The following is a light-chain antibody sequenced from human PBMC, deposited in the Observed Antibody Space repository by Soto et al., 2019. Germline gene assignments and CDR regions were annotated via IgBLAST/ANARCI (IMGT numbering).Light chain of an antibody. Sequence: IQLTQSPSSLSASVGDRVTITCRASQGISSYLAWYQQKPGQAPKLLIYAASTLQSGVPSRFSGSGSGTDFTLTISSLQPEDFATYYCQQFNSYPWTFGQGTKVEIK. CDR1: QGISSY. CDR2: AAS. J-gene: IGKJ1*01. V-gene: IGKV1-9*01. CDR3: QQFNSYPWT.